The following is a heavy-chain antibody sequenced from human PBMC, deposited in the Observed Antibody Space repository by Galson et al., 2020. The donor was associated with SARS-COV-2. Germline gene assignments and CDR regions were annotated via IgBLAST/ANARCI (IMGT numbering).Heavy chain of an antibody. V-gene: IGHV3-30*04. Sequence: GGSLRLSCAASGFTFSNYVMHWVRQAPGKGPEWVAVISSDGSNRYYADSLKGQFTISRDNSKSTLYLQMNSLRAEDTAVYYCARGGEWELPYYFDYWGQGTLVTVSS. CDR3: ARGGEWELPYYFDY. CDR1: GFTFSNYV. CDR2: ISSDGSNR. D-gene: IGHD1-26*01. J-gene: IGHJ4*02.